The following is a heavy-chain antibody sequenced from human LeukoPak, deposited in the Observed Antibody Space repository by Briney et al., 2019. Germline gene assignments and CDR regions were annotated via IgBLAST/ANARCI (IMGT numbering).Heavy chain of an antibody. J-gene: IGHJ4*02. CDR2: INHSGST. CDR3: ARGNYDYFDY. D-gene: IGHD1-7*01. Sequence: SETLSLTCADYGGSFSGYHWSWIRQPPGKGLEWIGEINHSGSTNYNPSLKSRVTISVDTSKNQFSLKLSSVTAADTAVYYCARGNYDYFDYWGQGTLVTVSS. CDR1: GGSFSGYH. V-gene: IGHV4-34*01.